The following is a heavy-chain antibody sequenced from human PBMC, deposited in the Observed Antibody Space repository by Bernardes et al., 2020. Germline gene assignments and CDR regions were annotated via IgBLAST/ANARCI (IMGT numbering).Heavy chain of an antibody. V-gene: IGHV3-11*01. Sequence: GGSLRLSCAASGFTFSDSYMTWIRQAPGKGLEWVSYISSSGPTIYYADSVKGRFTISRDNAKNSLYLQMNSLRAEDTAVYYCARGETGPFDYWGPGTLVTGSP. CDR2: ISSSGPTI. J-gene: IGHJ4*02. CDR1: GFTFSDSY. D-gene: IGHD3-9*01. CDR3: ARGETGPFDY.